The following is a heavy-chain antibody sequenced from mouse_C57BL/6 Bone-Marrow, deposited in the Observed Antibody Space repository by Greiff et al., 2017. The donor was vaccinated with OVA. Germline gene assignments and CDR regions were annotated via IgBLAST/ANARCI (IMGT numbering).Heavy chain of an antibody. Sequence: EVMLVESGGDLVKPGGSLKLSCAASGFTFSSYGMSWVRQTPDKRLEWVATISSGGSYTYYPDSVKGRFTISRDNAKNTLYLQMSSLKSEDTAMYYCARTGKVDYWGQGTTRTVSS. V-gene: IGHV5-6*01. CDR3: ARTGKVDY. D-gene: IGHD4-1*01. CDR1: GFTFSSYG. J-gene: IGHJ2*01. CDR2: ISSGGSYT.